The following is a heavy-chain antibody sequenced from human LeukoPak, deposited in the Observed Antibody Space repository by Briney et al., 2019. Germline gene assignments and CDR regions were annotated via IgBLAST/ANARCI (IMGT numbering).Heavy chain of an antibody. V-gene: IGHV4-34*01. Sequence: SETLSLTCTVSGDSVSSYYWSWIRQPPGKGLEWIGEINHSGSTNYNPSLKSRVTISVDTSKNQFSLKLSSVTAADTAVYYCARAGNWNSYFFDYWGQGTLVTVSS. CDR3: ARAGNWNSYFFDY. CDR2: INHSGST. D-gene: IGHD1-1*01. J-gene: IGHJ4*02. CDR1: GDSVSSYY.